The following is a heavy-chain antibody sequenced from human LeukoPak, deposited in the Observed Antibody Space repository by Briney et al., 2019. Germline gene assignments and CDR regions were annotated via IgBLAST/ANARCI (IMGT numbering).Heavy chain of an antibody. CDR2: ISGSGGST. J-gene: IGHJ4*02. CDR3: ARDRIQIWSYVGTFDY. V-gene: IGHV3-23*01. Sequence: PGGSLRLSCAASGFTFSSYAMSWVRQAPGKGLEWVSAISGSGGSTYYADSVKGRFTISRDISKNTFYLQMNSLRAEDTAVYYCARDRIQIWSYVGTFDYWGPGALVTVSS. CDR1: GFTFSSYA. D-gene: IGHD5-18*01.